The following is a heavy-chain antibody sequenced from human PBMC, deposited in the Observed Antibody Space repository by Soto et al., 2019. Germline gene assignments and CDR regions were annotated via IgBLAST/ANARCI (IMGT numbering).Heavy chain of an antibody. Sequence: GESLKISCKGSGYSFTSYWIGWVRQMPGKGLEWMGIIYPGDSDTRYSPSFQGQVTISADKSISTAYLQWSSLKASDTDKYYCDNSLGLGDSNKAFDIWGQGTMVTVSS. CDR3: DNSLGLGDSNKAFDI. CDR2: IYPGDSDT. J-gene: IGHJ3*02. V-gene: IGHV5-51*01. D-gene: IGHD2-21*01. CDR1: GYSFTSYW.